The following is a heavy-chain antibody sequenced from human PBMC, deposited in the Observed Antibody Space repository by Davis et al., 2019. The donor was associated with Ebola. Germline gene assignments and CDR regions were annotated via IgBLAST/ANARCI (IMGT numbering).Heavy chain of an antibody. V-gene: IGHV1-46*01. Sequence: AASVQVSCKASGYTFTSYYMHWVRQAPGQGLEWMGIINPSGGSTSYAQKFQGRVTMTRDTSTSTVYMELSSLRSEDTAVYYCARSPKLEMATIYYYYYGMDVWGKGTTVTVSS. J-gene: IGHJ6*04. D-gene: IGHD5-24*01. CDR2: INPSGGST. CDR1: GYTFTSYY. CDR3: ARSPKLEMATIYYYYYGMDV.